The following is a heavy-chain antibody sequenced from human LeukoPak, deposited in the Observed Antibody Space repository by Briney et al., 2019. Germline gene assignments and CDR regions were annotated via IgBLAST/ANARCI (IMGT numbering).Heavy chain of an antibody. CDR3: ARAPTVTIYYYYYYMDV. V-gene: IGHV3-7*01. J-gene: IGHJ6*03. Sequence: GGSLRLSCAASGFTFSSYWMSWVRQAPGKGLEWVANIKQDGSEKYYVDSVKGRFTISRDNAKNSLYLQMNSLRAEDTAVYYCARAPTVTIYYYYYYMDVWGKGTTVTVS. CDR2: IKQDGSEK. CDR1: GFTFSSYW. D-gene: IGHD4-11*01.